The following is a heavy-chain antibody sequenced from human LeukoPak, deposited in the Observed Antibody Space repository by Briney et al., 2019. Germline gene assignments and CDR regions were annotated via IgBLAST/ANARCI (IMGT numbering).Heavy chain of an antibody. J-gene: IGHJ6*02. V-gene: IGHV4-34*01. CDR3: ARGRPGSSSTTSRPVWGYYNYGMDV. CDR1: GGSFSGYY. CDR2: VNHSGIT. Sequence: SETLSLTCAVYGGSFSGYYWNWIRQPPGKGLEWIGEVNHSGITNYNSSLKSRVTISVDTSKNHFSLNLSSVTAADTAVYYCARGRPGSSSTTSRPVWGYYNYGMDVWGQGTTVTVSS. D-gene: IGHD2-2*01.